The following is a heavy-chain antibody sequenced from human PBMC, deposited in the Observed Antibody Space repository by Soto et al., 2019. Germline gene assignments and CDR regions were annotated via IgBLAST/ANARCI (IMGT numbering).Heavy chain of an antibody. CDR3: ATLKTNYYYYYGMDV. V-gene: IGHV1-24*01. CDR2: FDPEHDET. Sequence: ASVKVSCKVSGYTLTELSVHWVRQTPGKGLEWMGGFDPEHDETVYAQKFQGRVTMTEDTPTDTAYMELSSLRSEDTAVYYCATLKTNYYYYYGMDVRGQGTTVTVSS. D-gene: IGHD1-7*01. J-gene: IGHJ6*02. CDR1: GYTLTELS.